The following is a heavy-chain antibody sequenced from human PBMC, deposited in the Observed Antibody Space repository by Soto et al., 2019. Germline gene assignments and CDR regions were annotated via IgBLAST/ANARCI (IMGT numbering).Heavy chain of an antibody. J-gene: IGHJ6*03. CDR3: TRDSLALDIDYYYYMDV. Sequence: GGSLRLSCTASGFTFGEYAMSWFRQAPGKGLEWVGFIRSKAYGGTTEYAASVKGRFTISRDDSKCIAYLQMNSLKTEDTAVYYCTRDSLALDIDYYYYMDVWGKGTTVTVSS. D-gene: IGHD2-15*01. CDR2: IRSKAYGGTT. V-gene: IGHV3-49*03. CDR1: GFTFGEYA.